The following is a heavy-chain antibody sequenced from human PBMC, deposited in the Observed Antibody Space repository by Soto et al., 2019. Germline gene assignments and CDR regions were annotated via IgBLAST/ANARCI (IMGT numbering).Heavy chain of an antibody. J-gene: IGHJ3*02. CDR1: GFTFSSYW. V-gene: IGHV3-7*01. D-gene: IGHD4-17*01. CDR3: ARPNSYGDYLYAFDI. CDR2: IKQDGSEK. Sequence: GSLSLSCAASGFTFSSYWMSWVRQAPGKGLEWVANIKQDGSEKYYVDSVKGRFTISRDNAKNSLYLQMNSLRAEDTAVYYCARPNSYGDYLYAFDIWGQGTMVTVSS.